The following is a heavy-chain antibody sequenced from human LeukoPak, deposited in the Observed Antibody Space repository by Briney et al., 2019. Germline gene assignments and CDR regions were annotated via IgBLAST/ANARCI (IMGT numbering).Heavy chain of an antibody. D-gene: IGHD1-26*01. CDR2: ISSSSVYV. CDR1: GFSFSTYS. J-gene: IGHJ4*02. CDR3: SFVGTSTTVY. Sequence: PGGSLRLSREASGFSFSTYSMNWVRQAPGKGLEWVSSISSSSVYVYYADSVKGRFTLSRDNAKSSLYLQMNSLRDDDTAVYYCSFVGTSTTVYWGQGALVTVSS. V-gene: IGHV3-21*01.